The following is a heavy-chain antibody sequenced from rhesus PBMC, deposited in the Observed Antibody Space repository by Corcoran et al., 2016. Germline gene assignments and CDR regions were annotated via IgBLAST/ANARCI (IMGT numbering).Heavy chain of an antibody. Sequence: QVQLQESGPGLVKPSETLSLTCAVSGGSFSSYWWSWIRQPPGKGLEWIGEINGNRGGPNHPPSPTGRVTISKDASKTRFSLKLSSVTAADTAVYYCARFEYGSWSGGYYFDYWGQGVLVTVSS. CDR3: ARFEYGSWSGGYYFDY. D-gene: IGHD6-13*01. J-gene: IGHJ4*01. CDR1: GGSFSSYW. V-gene: IGHV4-80*01. CDR2: INGNRGGP.